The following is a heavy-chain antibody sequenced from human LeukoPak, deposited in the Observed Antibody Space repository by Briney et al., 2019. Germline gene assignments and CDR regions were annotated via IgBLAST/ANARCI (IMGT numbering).Heavy chain of an antibody. Sequence: GGSLRLSCAGSGFTLVDYGMSWVRQAPGKGLEWVSGINWDESDRVYSDSVKGRFRISRDKATNSLYLQMDSLRAEDTALYFCARGGVRGVISRFYYYMDVWGKGTTVIVSS. CDR3: ARGGVRGVISRFYYYMDV. V-gene: IGHV3-20*04. D-gene: IGHD3-10*01. CDR1: GFTLVDYG. J-gene: IGHJ6*03. CDR2: INWDESDR.